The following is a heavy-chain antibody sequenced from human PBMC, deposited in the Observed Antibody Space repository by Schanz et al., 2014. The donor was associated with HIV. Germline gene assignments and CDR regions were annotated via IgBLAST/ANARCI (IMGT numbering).Heavy chain of an antibody. Sequence: QVQLVESGGGVVQPRRSLRLSCAASGFSFNNYGMHWVRQAPGKGLEWVAVISYDGSRKHFADSVKGRFTISRDNSKNTMYLKMNSLRVDDTAVYYCAKDRNYYDNRYLGKGNYYYYYGMDVWGQGTTVTVSS. D-gene: IGHD3-22*01. CDR1: GFSFNNYG. V-gene: IGHV3-30*18. CDR3: AKDRNYYDNRYLGKGNYYYYYGMDV. CDR2: ISYDGSRK. J-gene: IGHJ6*02.